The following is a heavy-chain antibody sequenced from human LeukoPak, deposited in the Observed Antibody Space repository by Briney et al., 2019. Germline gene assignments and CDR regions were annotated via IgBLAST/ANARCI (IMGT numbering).Heavy chain of an antibody. J-gene: IGHJ4*02. CDR1: GFTFSDHW. V-gene: IGHV3-7*01. Sequence: LSGGSLRLSCVASGFTFSDHWMTWVRQAPQKGLEWVAKIKDDGSEQWIADSVKGRFTIFRDNARNSVFLHLNRLRLDDTAVYYCARDLLFQSSGYRPFDIWGRGTRVSV. CDR3: ARDLLFQSSGYRPFDI. CDR2: IKDDGSEQ. D-gene: IGHD3-22*01.